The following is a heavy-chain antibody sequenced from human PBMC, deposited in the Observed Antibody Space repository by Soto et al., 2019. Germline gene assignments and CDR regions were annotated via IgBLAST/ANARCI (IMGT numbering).Heavy chain of an antibody. Sequence: VGSIIVPWGASGFIFSSYTMAWVRQAPGKGLEWVSSISSSSSNIEYADSVKGRFSVSRDNANNSLFLQINSLRAEDTAIYYCAREDYAGASPRFDYWGLGALVTVSS. CDR3: AREDYAGASPRFDY. CDR1: GFIFSSYT. CDR2: ISSSSSNI. D-gene: IGHD4-17*01. J-gene: IGHJ4*02. V-gene: IGHV3-21*01.